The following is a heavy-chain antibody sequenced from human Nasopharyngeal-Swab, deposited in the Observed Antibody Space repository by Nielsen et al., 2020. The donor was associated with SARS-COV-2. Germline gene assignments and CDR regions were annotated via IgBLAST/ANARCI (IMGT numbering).Heavy chain of an antibody. J-gene: IGHJ4*02. V-gene: IGHV3-21*01. Sequence: GGSLRLSCAASGFTFSSYSMNWVRQAPGKGLEWVSSISSSSYSIYYADSMKGRFTISRDNAKNSLYLHMNSLRAEDTAVYYCARADGYGSGSYSDYWGQGTLVTVSS. D-gene: IGHD3-10*01. CDR1: GFTFSSYS. CDR2: ISSSSYSI. CDR3: ARADGYGSGSYSDY.